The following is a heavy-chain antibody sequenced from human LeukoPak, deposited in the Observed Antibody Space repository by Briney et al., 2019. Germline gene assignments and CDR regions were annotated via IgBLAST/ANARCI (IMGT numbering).Heavy chain of an antibody. D-gene: IGHD4-17*01. J-gene: IGHJ5*01. CDR1: GGSISRSSYY. V-gene: IGHV4-39*01. CDR2: IHYSGTT. CDR3: ARPYGAYLYHFDS. Sequence: SETLSLTCSVSGGSISRSSYYWGWIRQTPGKGLEWIGSIHYSGTTYYNPSLSSRVTISVDLSKDQFSLKLTSVTAADTAVYYCARPYGAYLYHFDSWGQGTLVTVSS.